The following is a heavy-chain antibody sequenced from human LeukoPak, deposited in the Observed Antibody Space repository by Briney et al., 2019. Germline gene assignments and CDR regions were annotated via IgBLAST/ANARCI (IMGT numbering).Heavy chain of an antibody. CDR3: ARDARYYDSSGYYPYYYYYGMDV. D-gene: IGHD3-22*01. J-gene: IGHJ6*02. V-gene: IGHV4-59*01. CDR2: IYYSGST. CDR1: GGSISSYY. Sequence: SETLSLTCTVSGGSISSYYWSWIRQPPGKGLEWIGYIYYSGSTNYNPSLKSRVTISLDTSKNQFSLKLSSVTAADTAVYYCARDARYYDSSGYYPYYYYYGMDVWGQGTTVTVSS.